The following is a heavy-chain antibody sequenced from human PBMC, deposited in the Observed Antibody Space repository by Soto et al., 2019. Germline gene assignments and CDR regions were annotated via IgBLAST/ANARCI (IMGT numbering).Heavy chain of an antibody. D-gene: IGHD3-22*01. CDR1: GGSVSSGGSY. V-gene: IGHV4-31*02. Sequence: PSETLSLTCTVSGGSVSSGGSYWSWLRQDPGKGLEWIGYIHDSGNTYYNPSLRSRLTISIDTSKNQFSLKLNSVTVADTAVYYCAREGRNYSDRSGYYHWGQGALVTVSS. CDR2: IHDSGNT. J-gene: IGHJ5*02. CDR3: AREGRNYSDRSGYYH.